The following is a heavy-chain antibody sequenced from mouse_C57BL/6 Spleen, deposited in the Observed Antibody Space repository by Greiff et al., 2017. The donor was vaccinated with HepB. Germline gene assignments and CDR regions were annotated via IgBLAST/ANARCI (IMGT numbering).Heavy chain of an antibody. D-gene: IGHD2-12*01. J-gene: IGHJ3*01. CDR3: ARQNYNYDEFAY. Sequence: QVQLQQPGAELVRPGSSVKLSCKASGYTFTSYWLHWVKQRPIQGLEWIGNIDPSDSETPYNQKFKDKATLTVDKSSSTASMQLSSLTSEDSAVYYGARQNYNYDEFAYWGQGTLVTVSA. V-gene: IGHV1-52*01. CDR2: IDPSDSET. CDR1: GYTFTSYW.